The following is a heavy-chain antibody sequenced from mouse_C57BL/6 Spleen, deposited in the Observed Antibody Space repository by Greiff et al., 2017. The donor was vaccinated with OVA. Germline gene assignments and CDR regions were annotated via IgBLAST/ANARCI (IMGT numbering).Heavy chain of an antibody. D-gene: IGHD3-2*02. CDR2: IYPGSGNT. Sequence: QVQLQQSGPELVKPGASVKISCKASGYSFTSYYIHWVKQRPGQGLEWIGWIYPGSGNTKYNEKFKGKATLTADTSSSTAYMQLSSLTSEDSAVYYCARSAAQATLFAYWGQGTLVTVSA. CDR3: ARSAAQATLFAY. CDR1: GYSFTSYY. V-gene: IGHV1-66*01. J-gene: IGHJ3*01.